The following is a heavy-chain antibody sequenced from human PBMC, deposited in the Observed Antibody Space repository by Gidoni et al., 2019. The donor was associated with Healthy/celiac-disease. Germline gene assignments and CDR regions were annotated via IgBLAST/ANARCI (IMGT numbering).Heavy chain of an antibody. J-gene: IGHJ4*02. Sequence: QLQLQESGPGLVKPSETLSLTCTVSGGSISSSSYYWGWIRQPPGKGLEWIGSIYYSGSTYYNPSLKSRVTISVDTSKNQFSLKLSSVTAADTAVYYCAREPSTDSNYYDSSREADYWGQGTLVTVSS. D-gene: IGHD3-22*01. V-gene: IGHV4-39*02. CDR3: AREPSTDSNYYDSSREADY. CDR2: IYYSGST. CDR1: GGSISSSSYY.